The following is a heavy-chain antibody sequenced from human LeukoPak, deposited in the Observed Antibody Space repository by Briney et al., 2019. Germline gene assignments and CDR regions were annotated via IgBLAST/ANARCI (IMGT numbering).Heavy chain of an antibody. CDR1: GDSVSSNSVA. Sequence: SQTLSLTCAISGDSVSSNSVAWNWIRQSPSRGLEWLGRTYYRSKWYNEYAASVKSRIIINPDTSKNQYSLQLNSVTPEDTAVYYCARGYNYAFDYGGQGTLATVSS. CDR3: ARGYNYAFDY. CDR2: TYYRSKWYN. J-gene: IGHJ4*02. V-gene: IGHV6-1*01. D-gene: IGHD5-18*01.